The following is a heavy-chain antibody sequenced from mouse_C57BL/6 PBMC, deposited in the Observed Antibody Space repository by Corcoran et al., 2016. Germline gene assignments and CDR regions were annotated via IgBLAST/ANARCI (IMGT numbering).Heavy chain of an antibody. V-gene: IGHV1-76*01. CDR2: IYPGSGNT. CDR1: GYTFTDYY. Sequence: QVQLQQSGAELVRPGASVKLSCKASGYTFTDYYINWVKQRPGQGLEWIARIYPGSGNTYYNEKFKGKATLTAEKSSSTAYMQLSSLTSEDSAVYFCARWGAHATDYFDYWGQGTTLTVSS. J-gene: IGHJ2*01. D-gene: IGHD3-2*02. CDR3: ARWGAHATDYFDY.